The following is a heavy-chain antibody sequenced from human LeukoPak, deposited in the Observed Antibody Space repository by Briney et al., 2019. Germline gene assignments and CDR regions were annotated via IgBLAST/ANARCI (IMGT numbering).Heavy chain of an antibody. Sequence: PSETLSLTCTVSGGSISSYYWSWLRQPPGKGPEWIGYIYYSGSTNYNPSLKSRVTISVDTSKNQFSLKLSSVTAADTAVYYCARDMEGAARGFDYWGQGTLVTVSS. J-gene: IGHJ4*02. CDR3: ARDMEGAARGFDY. CDR1: GGSISSYY. CDR2: IYYSGST. D-gene: IGHD6-13*01. V-gene: IGHV4-59*01.